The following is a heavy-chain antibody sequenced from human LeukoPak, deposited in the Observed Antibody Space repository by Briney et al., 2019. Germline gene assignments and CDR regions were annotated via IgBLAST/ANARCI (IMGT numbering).Heavy chain of an antibody. Sequence: ASVKVSCKASGGTFSSYAISWVRQAPGQGLEWMGGIIPIFGTANYAQKFQGRVTITADESTSTAYMELCSLRSEDTAVYYCANVYSSSWLPDYWGQGTLVTVSS. CDR3: ANVYSSSWLPDY. CDR1: GGTFSSYA. D-gene: IGHD6-13*01. J-gene: IGHJ4*02. CDR2: IIPIFGTA. V-gene: IGHV1-69*13.